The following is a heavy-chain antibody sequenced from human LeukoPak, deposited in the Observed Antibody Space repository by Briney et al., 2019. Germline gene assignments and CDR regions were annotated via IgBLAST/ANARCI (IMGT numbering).Heavy chain of an antibody. CDR2: INPNSGGT. CDR1: GYTFTSYY. Sequence: ASVKVSCKASGYTFTSYYMHWVRQAPGQGLEWMGWINPNSGGTNYAQKFQGRVTMTRDTSISTAYMELSRLRSDDTAVYYCARDSIGAGTVDYWGQGTLVTVSS. D-gene: IGHD6-19*01. J-gene: IGHJ4*02. CDR3: ARDSIGAGTVDY. V-gene: IGHV1-2*02.